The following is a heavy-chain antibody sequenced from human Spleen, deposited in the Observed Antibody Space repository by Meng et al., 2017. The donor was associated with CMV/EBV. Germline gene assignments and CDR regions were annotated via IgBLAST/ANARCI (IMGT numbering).Heavy chain of an antibody. CDR3: ARGSPWTGTSNWFDP. Sequence: QVLLQQWGAGLLKPSAPLSLTGAVYGGSFSGYYWSWIRQPPGKGLEWIGEINHSGSTNYNPSLKSRVTISVDTSKNQFSLKLSSVTAADTAVYYCARGSPWTGTSNWFDPWGQGTLVTVSS. CDR2: INHSGST. J-gene: IGHJ5*02. V-gene: IGHV4-34*01. D-gene: IGHD1-1*01. CDR1: GGSFSGYY.